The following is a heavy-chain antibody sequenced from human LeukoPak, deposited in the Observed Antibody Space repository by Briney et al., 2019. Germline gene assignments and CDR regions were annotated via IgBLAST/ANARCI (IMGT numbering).Heavy chain of an antibody. CDR3: LKSRYYYGSGSYYSAYLMDV. V-gene: IGHV4-59*01. CDR1: GGSISSYY. CDR2: MYSSGST. J-gene: IGHJ6*02. D-gene: IGHD3-10*01. Sequence: SETLSLTCTVSGGSISSYYWSWIRQPPGKGLEWIGYMYSSGSTNYNPSLKSRVTISVDTSKNQFSLKLSSVTAADTAVYYCLKSRYYYGSGSYYSAYLMDVWGQGTTVTVSS.